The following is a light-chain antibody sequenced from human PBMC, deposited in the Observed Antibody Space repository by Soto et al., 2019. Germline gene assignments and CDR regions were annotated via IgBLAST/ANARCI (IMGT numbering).Light chain of an antibody. Sequence: QSALTQPPSASGSPGQSVTISCTGTSSDVGGYNYVSWYQQHPGKAPKLMIYEVSKRPSGVPDRFSGSKSGNTASLTVSGLQAEDEPYYYCSSYAGSNNLGVFGTGTKLTVL. CDR1: SSDVGGYNY. V-gene: IGLV2-8*01. CDR3: SSYAGSNNLGV. J-gene: IGLJ1*01. CDR2: EVS.